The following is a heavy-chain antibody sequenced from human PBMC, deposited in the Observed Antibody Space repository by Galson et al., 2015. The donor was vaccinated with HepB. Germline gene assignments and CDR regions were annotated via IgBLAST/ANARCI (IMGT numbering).Heavy chain of an antibody. CDR3: ARDHCNSSSCYIGAFDI. D-gene: IGHD2-2*02. Sequence: QSGAEVKKPGESLKIPCKGSGSSFTRYWIGWVRQVPGKGLEWMGIIYPGDSDIKYSPSFQGQVTIAADKSSSTAYLQWSSLKASDTAMYYCARDHCNSSSCYIGAFDIWGQGTMVTVSS. V-gene: IGHV5-51*03. CDR1: GSSFTRYW. J-gene: IGHJ3*02. CDR2: IYPGDSDI.